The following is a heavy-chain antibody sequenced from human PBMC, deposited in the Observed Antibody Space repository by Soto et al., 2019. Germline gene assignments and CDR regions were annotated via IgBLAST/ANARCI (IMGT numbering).Heavy chain of an antibody. Sequence: GGSLRLSCAASGFSVSSTYMSWVRQAPGKGLEWVSTIFGGGGTYYADSVKGRFSISRDNSKNTLSLQMSSLRAEDTATYYCVRDGEYSYGYGFDIWGQGTAVTVSS. V-gene: IGHV3-66*01. CDR3: VRDGEYSYGYGFDI. CDR2: IFGGGGT. J-gene: IGHJ3*02. D-gene: IGHD5-18*01. CDR1: GFSVSSTY.